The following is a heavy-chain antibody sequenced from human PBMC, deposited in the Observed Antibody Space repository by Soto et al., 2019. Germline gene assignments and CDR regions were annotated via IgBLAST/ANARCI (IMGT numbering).Heavy chain of an antibody. Sequence: QVQLVQSGAEVKKPGSSVKVSCKASGGTFSSYAISWVRQAPGQGLEWMGGIIPIFGTANYAQKFQGRVTITAEESTSTAYMELSSLRSEDKAVYYCARTHYDFWSGYYNWFDPWGQGTLVTVSS. J-gene: IGHJ5*02. CDR1: GGTFSSYA. V-gene: IGHV1-69*01. D-gene: IGHD3-3*01. CDR3: ARTHYDFWSGYYNWFDP. CDR2: IIPIFGTA.